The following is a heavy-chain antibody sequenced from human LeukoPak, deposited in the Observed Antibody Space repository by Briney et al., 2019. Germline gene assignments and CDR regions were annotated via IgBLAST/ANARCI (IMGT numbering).Heavy chain of an antibody. J-gene: IGHJ6*02. Sequence: SETLSLTCTVSGGSISSYYWSWIRQPPGKGLEWIGYIYYSGSTNYNPSLKSRVTISVDTSKNQFSLKLSSVTAADTAVYYCARGFGRGSSYYYGPYYYGMDVWGQGTTVTVSS. V-gene: IGHV4-59*01. CDR3: ARGFGRGSSYYYGPYYYGMDV. CDR1: GGSISSYY. CDR2: IYYSGST. D-gene: IGHD3-22*01.